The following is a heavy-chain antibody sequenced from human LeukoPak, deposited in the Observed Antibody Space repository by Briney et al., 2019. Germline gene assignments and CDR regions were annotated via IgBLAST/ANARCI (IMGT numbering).Heavy chain of an antibody. J-gene: IGHJ3*02. CDR3: AREFSGYAFDI. Sequence: GGSLRLSCAASGFTFSSYGIHWVRLAPGKGLEWVAVISDDGTRKYYADSVQGRFTISRVNSKNTLYLQMNSLRAEDMAVYYCAREFSGYAFDIWGQGTMVTVSS. CDR2: ISDDGTRK. CDR1: GFTFSSYG. D-gene: IGHD5-12*01. V-gene: IGHV3-30*03.